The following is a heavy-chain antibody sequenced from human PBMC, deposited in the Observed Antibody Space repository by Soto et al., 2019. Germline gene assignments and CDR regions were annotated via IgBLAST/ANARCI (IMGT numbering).Heavy chain of an antibody. J-gene: IGHJ3*02. V-gene: IGHV3-30*03. CDR2: ISYDGSNK. Sequence: GGSLRLSCAASGFTFISYGMHWVRQAPGKGLEWVAVISYDGSNKYYADSVKGRFTISRDNSKNTLYLQMNSLRAEDTAVYYCASLFVLRYFDWLLYPSTDGSRHDAFASWGQGTMVPVAS. D-gene: IGHD3-9*01. CDR3: ASLFVLRYFDWLLYPSTDGSRHDAFAS. CDR1: GFTFISYG.